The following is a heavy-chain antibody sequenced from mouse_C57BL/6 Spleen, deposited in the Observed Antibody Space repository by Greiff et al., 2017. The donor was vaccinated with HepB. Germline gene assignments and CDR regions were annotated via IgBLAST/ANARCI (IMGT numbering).Heavy chain of an antibody. Sequence: QVQLQQSGPELVKPGASVQISCKASGYSFSSSWMNWVKQRPGTGLEWIGRIYIGDGDTNYNGKFKGKVTLTTDKSSSTAYMQLSSLTSEDSVVYFCAREGEEYCDYGAQGTTLTVSS. V-gene: IGHV1-82*01. CDR1: GYSFSSSW. CDR2: IYIGDGDT. CDR3: AREGEEYCDY. J-gene: IGHJ2*01.